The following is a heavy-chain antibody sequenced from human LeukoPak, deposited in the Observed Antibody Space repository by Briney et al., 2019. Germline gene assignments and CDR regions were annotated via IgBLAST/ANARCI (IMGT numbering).Heavy chain of an antibody. D-gene: IGHD5-12*01. Sequence: PSETLSLTCTVSGGSISSYYWSWIRQPAGKGLEWIGRIYTSGSTNYNPSLKSRVTMSVDTSKNQFSLKLSSVTAADTAVYYCARAFGAGASGYGEDAFDIWGQGTMVTVSS. CDR3: ARAFGAGASGYGEDAFDI. J-gene: IGHJ3*02. V-gene: IGHV4-4*07. CDR1: GGSISSYY. CDR2: IYTSGST.